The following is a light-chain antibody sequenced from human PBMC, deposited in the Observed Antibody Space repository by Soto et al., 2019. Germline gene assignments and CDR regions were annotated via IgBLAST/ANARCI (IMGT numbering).Light chain of an antibody. CDR3: QSYDGSLSGSV. J-gene: IGLJ2*01. V-gene: IGLV1-40*01. Sequence: QSVLTQPPSVSGAPGQRVTISCTGSSSNTGAGYDVHWYQQVPGTAPKLLIYGNTKRPSGVPDRFSGSKSGTSASLAITGLQAEDEADYYFQSYDGSLSGSVFGGGTKLTVL. CDR2: GNT. CDR1: SSNTGAGYD.